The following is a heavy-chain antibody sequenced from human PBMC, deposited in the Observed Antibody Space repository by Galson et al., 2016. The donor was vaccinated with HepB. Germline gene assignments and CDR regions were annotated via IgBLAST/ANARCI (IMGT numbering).Heavy chain of an antibody. CDR2: ISTSGGST. J-gene: IGHJ4*02. Sequence: SLRLSCAASGFAFSAYGMTWVRQAPRKGLEWVAAISTSGGSTDYADSVRGRFTISRDNPKNMLYLQMNSLRAEDSALYYCAKGTTRLGDNWGQGILVTVSS. CDR3: AKGTTRLGDN. CDR1: GFAFSAYG. V-gene: IGHV3-23*01. D-gene: IGHD4-11*01.